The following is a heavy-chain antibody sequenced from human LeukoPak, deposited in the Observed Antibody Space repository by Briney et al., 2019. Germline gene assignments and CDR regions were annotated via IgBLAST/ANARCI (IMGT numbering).Heavy chain of an antibody. Sequence: GGSLRLSCAASGFSFSTYGMNWGRQAPGKGLEWVAVISWDGSNKYYAETAKGRFTISTDNPKNTLYLQMNRLRAEATAVYYCAKDLAPQSSSWPSDYWGQGTLVAVSS. V-gene: IGHV3-30*18. CDR2: ISWDGSNK. CDR3: AKDLAPQSSSWPSDY. D-gene: IGHD6-13*01. CDR1: GFSFSTYG. J-gene: IGHJ4*02.